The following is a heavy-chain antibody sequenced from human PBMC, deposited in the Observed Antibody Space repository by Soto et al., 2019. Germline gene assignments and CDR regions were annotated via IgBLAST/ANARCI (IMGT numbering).Heavy chain of an antibody. CDR2: ISWDGSST. V-gene: IGHV3-43D*04. J-gene: IGHJ4*02. D-gene: IGHD3-3*01. CDR1: GFTFDEYA. Sequence: EVQLVESGGVMVQPGGSLRLSCAASGFTFDEYAMHWVRQSPGKGLEWVSLISWDGSSTYYADSVKGRFIISRDNIKNSLYLLMNSLRAEDTALYYCAKDIARGPTKNYDFWSGPDYWGQGTLVTVSS. CDR3: AKDIARGPTKNYDFWSGPDY.